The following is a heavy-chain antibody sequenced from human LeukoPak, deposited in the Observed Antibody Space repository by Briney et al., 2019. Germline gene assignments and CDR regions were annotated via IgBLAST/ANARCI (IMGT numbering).Heavy chain of an antibody. CDR2: IKQDGSEK. V-gene: IGHV3-7*01. CDR1: GFIFSTYW. Sequence: GGSLRLSCAASGFIFSTYWMSWVRQAPGKGLEWVANIKQDGSEKYYVDSVKGRFTISRDNSKNTLYLQMNSLRAEDTAVYYCAKGGMTFNWFDPWGQGTLVTVSS. CDR3: AKGGMTFNWFDP. J-gene: IGHJ5*02.